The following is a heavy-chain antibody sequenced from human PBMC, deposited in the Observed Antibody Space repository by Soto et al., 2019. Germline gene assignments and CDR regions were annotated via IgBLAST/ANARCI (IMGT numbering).Heavy chain of an antibody. V-gene: IGHV3-48*03. CDR2: IDGSGTTK. D-gene: IGHD3-10*01. Sequence: EVQLLESGGGLVQPGGSLRLSCGVSGFTFNDFAMNWVRQAPGKGLEWIAYIDGSGTTKKYADSVRGRFTISRDNPNKSLFLQMSSLRAADSAIYYGARGFGGFNYWGQGTLVSVSS. CDR3: ARGFGGFNY. J-gene: IGHJ4*02. CDR1: GFTFNDFA.